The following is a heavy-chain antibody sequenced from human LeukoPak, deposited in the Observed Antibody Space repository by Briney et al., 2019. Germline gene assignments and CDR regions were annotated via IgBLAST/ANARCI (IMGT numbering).Heavy chain of an antibody. CDR2: IHYLGNT. J-gene: IGHJ5*02. V-gene: IGHV4-38-2*01. CDR3: ARGSYYYGSGSYPQLGFDP. Sequence: SETLSLTCAVSGYSIRSSNYWGWIRQPPGKGLEWIGNIHYLGNTYYNPSLKNRVTISLDTSKNEFSLKLGSVTAADTAVYYCARGSYYYGSGSYPQLGFDPWGQGTLVTVSS. CDR1: GYSIRSSNY. D-gene: IGHD3-10*01.